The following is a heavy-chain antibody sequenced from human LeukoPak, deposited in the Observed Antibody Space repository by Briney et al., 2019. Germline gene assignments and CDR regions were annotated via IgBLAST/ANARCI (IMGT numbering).Heavy chain of an antibody. J-gene: IGHJ4*02. D-gene: IGHD1-26*01. CDR2: IYHSGST. CDR3: ARGIVGATRPPDDY. CDR1: GYSISSGYY. Sequence: SETLSLTCTVSGYSISSGYYWGWIRQPPGKGLEWIGSIYHSGSTYYNPSLKSRVTISVDTSKNQFSLKLSSVTAADTAVYYCARGIVGATRPPDDYWGQGTLVTVSS. V-gene: IGHV4-38-2*02.